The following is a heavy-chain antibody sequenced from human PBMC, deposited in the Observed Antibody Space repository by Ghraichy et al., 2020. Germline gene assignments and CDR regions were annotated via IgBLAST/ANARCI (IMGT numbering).Heavy chain of an antibody. V-gene: IGHV3-23*01. D-gene: IGHD6-19*01. Sequence: GALRLSCAASGFTFSSYAMSWVRQAPGKGLEWVSAISASGGTTYYADSVRGRFTISRDNSKNTLHLQVNSLRAEDTAVYYCAKGKGSGWYYDDCWGQGTLVTVSS. CDR2: ISASGGTT. CDR3: AKGKGSGWYYDDC. J-gene: IGHJ4*02. CDR1: GFTFSSYA.